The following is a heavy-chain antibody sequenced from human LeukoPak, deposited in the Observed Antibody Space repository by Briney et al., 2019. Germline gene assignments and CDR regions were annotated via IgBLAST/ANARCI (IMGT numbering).Heavy chain of an antibody. D-gene: IGHD3-10*01. CDR3: ARFSAGGSGERSYYYMDV. CDR1: GYTFPSYY. J-gene: IGHJ6*03. Sequence: ASVQVSCKACGYTFPSYYMHWVGQAPGQGLEGMGIINPSGGSTSYVQKFQGRVTMTRDMSTSTVYMELSGLRSEDTAVYYCARFSAGGSGERSYYYMDVWGKGTTVTVSS. V-gene: IGHV1-46*01. CDR2: INPSGGST.